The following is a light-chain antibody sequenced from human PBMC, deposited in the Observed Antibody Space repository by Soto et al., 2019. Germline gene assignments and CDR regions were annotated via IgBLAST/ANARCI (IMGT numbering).Light chain of an antibody. J-gene: IGKJ2*01. CDR3: QQYYSTPYT. V-gene: IGKV4-1*01. CDR2: WTS. CDR1: QSVFYSANNRNY. Sequence: DIVMTQSPASLAVSLGERATINCKSSQSVFYSANNRNYLAWYQQKPAQPPKLLIYWTSTREPGVPDRFSGSGSGTDFTLTISSLQAEDVAVYYCQQYYSTPYTFGQGTKLEI.